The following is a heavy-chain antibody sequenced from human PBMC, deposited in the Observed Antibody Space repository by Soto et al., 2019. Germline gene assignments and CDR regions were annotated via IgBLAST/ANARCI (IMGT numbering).Heavy chain of an antibody. D-gene: IGHD1-26*01. CDR1: GFTFSSHW. J-gene: IGHJ4*02. Sequence: EVHLVESGGDLVQPGGSLRLSCVASGFTFSSHWMTWVRQAPGKGLEWVANIKEDGSDIYYADSVKGQFTISRDNAKKSLYLQMNSLRAEDTAVYYCGRDSGTFHIDYWGQGTLVTVSS. V-gene: IGHV3-7*04. CDR2: IKEDGSDI. CDR3: GRDSGTFHIDY.